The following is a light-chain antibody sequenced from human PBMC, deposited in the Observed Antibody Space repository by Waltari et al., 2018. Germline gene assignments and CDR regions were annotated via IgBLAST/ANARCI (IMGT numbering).Light chain of an antibody. CDR3: ATWDYSLNAEL. J-gene: IGLJ2*01. Sequence: QSALTQEASVSGTVGQTVTMSCIGNSHNVGRSAVGWYQQISHGGPKTVMFGNSLPSGIPDRFSGSKSGTTASLTISGLQPEDEADYYCATWDYSLNAELFGGGTKLTVL. V-gene: IGLV1-44*01. CDR2: GNS. CDR1: SHNVGRSA.